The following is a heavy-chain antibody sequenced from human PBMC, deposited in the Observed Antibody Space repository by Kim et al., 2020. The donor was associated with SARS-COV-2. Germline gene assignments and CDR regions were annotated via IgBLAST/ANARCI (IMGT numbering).Heavy chain of an antibody. CDR2: ISVHNGNI. CDR1: GYTFTSYG. CDR3: ARYPLLYGDPFDY. D-gene: IGHD4-17*01. V-gene: IGHV1-18*04. Sequence: ASVKVSCKASGYTFTSYGITWVRQAPGQGLEWMGWISVHNGNIKYAQKFQGRVTMTTDTSTSTAYMELRSLRSDDTAVYYCARYPLLYGDPFDYWGQGTLVTVSS. J-gene: IGHJ4*02.